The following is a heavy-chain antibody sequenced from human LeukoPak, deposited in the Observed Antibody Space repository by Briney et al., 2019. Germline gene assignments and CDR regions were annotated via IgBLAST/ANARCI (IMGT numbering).Heavy chain of an antibody. CDR3: ASETRRYFDY. D-gene: IGHD2-2*01. CDR1: GFTFSSYW. J-gene: IGHJ4*02. V-gene: IGHV3-7*01. Sequence: GGFLRLSCAASGFTFSSYWRSWVRQAPGKGLEWVANIKQDGSEKYYVDSVKGRFTISRDNAKNSLYLQMNSLRAEDTAVYYCASETRRYFDYWGQGTLVTVSS. CDR2: IKQDGSEK.